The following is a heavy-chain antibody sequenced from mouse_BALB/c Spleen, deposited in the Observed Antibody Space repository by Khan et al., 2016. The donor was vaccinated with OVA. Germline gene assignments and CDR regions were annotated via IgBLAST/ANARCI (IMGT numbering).Heavy chain of an antibody. CDR3: ARQPYYHYYIMDY. J-gene: IGHJ4*01. D-gene: IGHD2-10*01. CDR1: GFSLTNYG. CDR2: IWSDGST. V-gene: IGHV2-6-1*01. Sequence: VQLQESGPGLVAPSQSLSITCTISGFSLTNYGVHWVRPSPGKGLEWLVVIWSDGSTTYNSALRSRLIISKDNSKRHVFLKMNSLQTDDTARYDCARQPYYHYYIMDYWGQGTSVTVSS.